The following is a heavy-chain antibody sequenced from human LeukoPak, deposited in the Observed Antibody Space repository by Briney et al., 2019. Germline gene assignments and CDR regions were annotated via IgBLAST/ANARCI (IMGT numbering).Heavy chain of an antibody. CDR2: IRYDGSNK. CDR1: GFTFSSYG. D-gene: IGHD2-2*01. Sequence: GRSLRLSCAASGFTFSSYGMHWVRQAPGKGLEWVAVIRYDGSNKYYADSVKGRFTISRDNSKNTLYLQMNSLRAEDTAVYYCATGLYCSSTSCRTTDYWGQGTLVTVSS. CDR3: ATGLYCSSTSCRTTDY. V-gene: IGHV3-30*02. J-gene: IGHJ4*02.